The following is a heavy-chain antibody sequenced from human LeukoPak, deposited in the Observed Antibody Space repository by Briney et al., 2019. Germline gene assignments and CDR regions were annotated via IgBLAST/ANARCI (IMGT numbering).Heavy chain of an antibody. D-gene: IGHD4-11*01. Sequence: SETLSLTCTVSGYSISSDYYWGWLRHPPGKGLEWIGSLHHGGSTYYNPSLKSRLTTSVDTTNNQFSLKLSSATAADAAVYYCERGRYGNHWVVPWGQGTLLTVSS. CDR2: LHHGGST. CDR3: ERGRYGNHWVVP. V-gene: IGHV4-38-2*02. CDR1: GYSISSDYY. J-gene: IGHJ5*02.